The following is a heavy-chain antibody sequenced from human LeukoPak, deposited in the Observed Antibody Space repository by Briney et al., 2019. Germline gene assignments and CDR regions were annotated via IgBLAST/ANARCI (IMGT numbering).Heavy chain of an antibody. D-gene: IGHD1-26*01. Sequence: ASVKVSCKASGYTFTGYYMHWVRQAPGQGLEWMGWINPNSGGTNYAQKLQGRVTMTRDTSISTAYMELSRLRSDDTAVYYCARARGSSDYWGQGTLVTVSS. V-gene: IGHV1-2*02. CDR2: INPNSGGT. CDR1: GYTFTGYY. CDR3: ARARGSSDY. J-gene: IGHJ4*02.